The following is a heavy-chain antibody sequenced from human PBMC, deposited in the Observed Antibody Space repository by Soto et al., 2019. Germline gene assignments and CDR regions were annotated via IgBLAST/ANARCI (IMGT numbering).Heavy chain of an antibody. D-gene: IGHD4-17*01. CDR3: VSLSRMNTVTPTRDFDY. CDR1: GGTFTSYT. V-gene: IGHV1-69*02. CDR2: ISPILGIA. Sequence: GASVKVSCKASGGTFTSYTISWVRQAPGQGLEWMGRISPILGIANYAQKFQGRVTTTADKSTSTAYMELSSLRSEDTAVYYCVSLSRMNTVTPTRDFDYWGPGTLVTGSS. J-gene: IGHJ4*02.